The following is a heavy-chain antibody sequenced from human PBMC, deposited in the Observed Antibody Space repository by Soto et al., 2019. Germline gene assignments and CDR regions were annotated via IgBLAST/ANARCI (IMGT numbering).Heavy chain of an antibody. V-gene: IGHV3-30-3*01. CDR3: AREPHNWMELTRYYYYYYGMDV. CDR2: ISYDGSNK. J-gene: IGHJ6*02. Sequence: QVQLVESGGGVVQPGRSLRLSCAASGFTFSSYAMHWVRQAPGKGLEWVAVISYDGSNKYYADSVKGRFTISRDNSKNTLYLQMNSLRAEDTAVYYCAREPHNWMELTRYYYYYYGMDVWGQGTTVTVSS. D-gene: IGHD1-20*01. CDR1: GFTFSSYA.